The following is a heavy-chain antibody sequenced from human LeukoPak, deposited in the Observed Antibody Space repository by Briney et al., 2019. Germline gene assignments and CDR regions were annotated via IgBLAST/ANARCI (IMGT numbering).Heavy chain of an antibody. V-gene: IGHV1-8*02. Sequence: GASVKVSCKASGYTFTSYDINWVRQATGQGLEWMGWMNPNSGNTGYAQKFQGRVTMTRDTSTSTVYMELSSLRSEDTAVYYCARGFEIVGALTAEYFQHWGQGTLVTVSS. CDR1: GYTFTSYD. CDR3: ARGFEIVGALTAEYFQH. J-gene: IGHJ1*01. CDR2: MNPNSGNT. D-gene: IGHD1-26*01.